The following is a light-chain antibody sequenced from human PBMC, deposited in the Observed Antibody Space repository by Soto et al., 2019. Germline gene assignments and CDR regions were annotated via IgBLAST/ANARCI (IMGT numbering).Light chain of an antibody. Sequence: EIVLTQSPGTLSLSPGERATLSCRASQSVSSSYLAWYQQKPGQAPRLLIYGASSRATGIPDRFSGSGSGTDFTLTTSRLEPEDCAVYYCQQYGTSLLTFGGGTKEEIK. CDR2: GAS. J-gene: IGKJ4*01. CDR1: QSVSSSY. CDR3: QQYGTSLLT. V-gene: IGKV3-20*01.